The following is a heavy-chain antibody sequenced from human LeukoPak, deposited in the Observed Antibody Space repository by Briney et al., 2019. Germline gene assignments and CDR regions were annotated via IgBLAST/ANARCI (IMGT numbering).Heavy chain of an antibody. Sequence: GVSLRLSCAASGFTFSSYWMSWVRQAPGKGLEWVDNIKQDGSEKYYVDSVTGRFTISRDNAKNSLYLQMNSLRAEDTAVYYCERDLTVGATSYWGQGTLVTVSS. CDR2: IKQDGSEK. CDR3: ERDLTVGATSY. CDR1: GFTFSSYW. V-gene: IGHV3-7*01. D-gene: IGHD1-26*01. J-gene: IGHJ4*02.